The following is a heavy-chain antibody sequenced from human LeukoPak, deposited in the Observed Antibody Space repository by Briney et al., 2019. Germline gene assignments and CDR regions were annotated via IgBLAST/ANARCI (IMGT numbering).Heavy chain of an antibody. CDR1: GGSISPYH. Sequence: PSETLSLTCTVSGGSISPYHWGWTRQPPGKGLEWTGYIYYSGSTNYNPSLNSRVTISVDTSKNQFSLRLSSVTAADTAIYYCARAVSGRFDYWGQGTLVTVSS. CDR2: IYYSGST. CDR3: ARAVSGRFDY. D-gene: IGHD6-19*01. V-gene: IGHV4-59*08. J-gene: IGHJ4*02.